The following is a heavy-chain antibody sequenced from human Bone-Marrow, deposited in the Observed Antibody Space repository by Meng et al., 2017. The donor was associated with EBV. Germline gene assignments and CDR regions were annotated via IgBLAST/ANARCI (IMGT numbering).Heavy chain of an antibody. D-gene: IGHD6-19*01. CDR2: VSHSGST. Sequence: QLQRQEPGPGLVKPSGTLSRTCAFSGASISSGYWWTWVRQPPGKGLEWIGEVSHSGSTNYNPSLKSRVTISLDKSENQFFLKVTSVTAADTAVYYCAASPGWWRLDYWGQGTLVTVSS. CDR3: AASPGWWRLDY. CDR1: GASISSGYW. J-gene: IGHJ4*02. V-gene: IGHV4-4*02.